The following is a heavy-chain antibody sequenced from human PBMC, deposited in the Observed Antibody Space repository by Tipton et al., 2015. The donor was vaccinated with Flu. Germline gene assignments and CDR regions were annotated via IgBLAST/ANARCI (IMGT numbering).Heavy chain of an antibody. J-gene: IGHJ5*02. V-gene: IGHV4-34*01. CDR3: ARQGGWSYSFDP. CDR1: GGSFSGHY. D-gene: IGHD6-19*01. Sequence: TLSLTCAVYGGSFSGHYWSWVRQPPGKGLEWIGEINHSGSTKYNPSLKSRVTISVDTSKNQFSLKLSSVTAADTAVYYCARQGGWSYSFDPWGQGTLVTVSS. CDR2: INHSGST.